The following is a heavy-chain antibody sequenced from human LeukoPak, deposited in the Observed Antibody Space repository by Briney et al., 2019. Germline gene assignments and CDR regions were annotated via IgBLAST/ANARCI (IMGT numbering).Heavy chain of an antibody. CDR3: ARLFNIDYYDSSGFSGFDY. D-gene: IGHD3-22*01. CDR1: GGSISSYY. Sequence: PSETLSLTCTVSGGSISSYYWSWIRQPAGKGLEWIGRIYTSGSTNYNPSLKSRVTMSVDTSKNQFSLKLSSVTAADTAVYYCARLFNIDYYDSSGFSGFDYWGQGTLVTVSS. J-gene: IGHJ4*02. CDR2: IYTSGST. V-gene: IGHV4-4*07.